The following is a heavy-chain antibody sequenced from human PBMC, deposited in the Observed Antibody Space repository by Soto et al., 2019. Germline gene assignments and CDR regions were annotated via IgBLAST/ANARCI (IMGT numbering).Heavy chain of an antibody. V-gene: IGHV1-8*01. D-gene: IGHD3-3*01. J-gene: IGHJ4*03. CDR2: MNPNSGNT. CDR3: ARGGELIFGVVIAHCCTVF. CDR1: GYTFTSYD. Sequence: ASVKVSCKTSGYTFTSYDINWVRQATGQGREWMGWMNPNSGNTGYAQKFQGRVTMTRNTSISTAYMELSSLRSEDTAVYYCARGGELIFGVVIAHCCTVFRGQAPFVSVS.